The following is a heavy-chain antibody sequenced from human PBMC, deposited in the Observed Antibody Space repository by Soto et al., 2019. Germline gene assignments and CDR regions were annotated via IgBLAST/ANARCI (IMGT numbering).Heavy chain of an antibody. CDR2: IYSGGST. V-gene: IGHV3-53*01. CDR3: ATPPYYHFWNGYSGAFDI. CDR1: GFTVSSNY. D-gene: IGHD3-3*01. Sequence: VGSLRLSCAASGFTVSSNYMSWVRQAPGKGLEWVSVIYSGGSTYYADSVKGGFTISRDNSKNTLYLQMKSLRAEDTAVYYCATPPYYHFWNGYSGAFDIWGQGTMVTVSS. J-gene: IGHJ3*02.